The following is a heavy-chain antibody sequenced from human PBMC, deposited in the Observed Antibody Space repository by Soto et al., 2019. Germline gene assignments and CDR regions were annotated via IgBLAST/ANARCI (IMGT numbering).Heavy chain of an antibody. J-gene: IGHJ6*02. CDR3: TTSGIAAAGTSPYYYYYGMDV. V-gene: IGHV3-15*07. Sequence: GGSLRLSCAASGFTFSNAWMNWVRQAPGKGLEWVGRIKSKTDGGTTDYAAPVKGRFTISRDDSKNTLYLQMNSLKTEDTAVYYCTTSGIAAAGTSPYYYYYGMDVWGQGTTVTVSS. CDR2: IKSKTDGGTT. CDR1: GFTFSNAW. D-gene: IGHD6-13*01.